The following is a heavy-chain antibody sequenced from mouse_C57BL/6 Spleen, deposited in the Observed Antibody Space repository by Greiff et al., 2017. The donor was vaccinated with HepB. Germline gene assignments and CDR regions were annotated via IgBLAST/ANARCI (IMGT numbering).Heavy chain of an antibody. Sequence: LQSGAELVRPGASVTLSCKASGYTFTDYEMHWVKQTPVHGLEWIGAIDPETGGTAYNQKFKGKAILTADKSSSTAYMELRSLTSEDSAVYYCTRTTTVVFDYWGQGTTLTVSS. CDR2: IDPETGGT. J-gene: IGHJ2*01. CDR3: TRTTTVVFDY. D-gene: IGHD1-1*01. V-gene: IGHV1-15*01. CDR1: GYTFTDYE.